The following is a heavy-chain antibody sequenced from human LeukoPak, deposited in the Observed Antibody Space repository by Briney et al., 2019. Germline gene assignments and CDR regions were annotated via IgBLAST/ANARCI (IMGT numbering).Heavy chain of an antibody. J-gene: IGHJ4*02. D-gene: IGHD3-3*01. CDR1: GFTVSGNY. V-gene: IGHV3-66*02. CDR3: AGAYYDFWSGYFDY. Sequence: GGSLRPSCAASGFTVSGNYMTWVRQAPGKGLEWVSIIYSGGSTYYADSVKGRFTISRDNSKTTLYLQMNSLRAEDTAVYYCAGAYYDFWSGYFDYWGQGTLVTVSS. CDR2: IYSGGST.